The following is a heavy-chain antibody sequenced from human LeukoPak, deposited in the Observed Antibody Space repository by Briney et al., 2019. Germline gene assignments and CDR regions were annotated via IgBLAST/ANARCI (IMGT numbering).Heavy chain of an antibody. CDR3: ARDLGREGGATRYY. D-gene: IGHD1-26*01. V-gene: IGHV3-48*04. CDR1: GLTFSSYS. CDR2: ISSFSGTI. J-gene: IGHJ4*02. Sequence: GGSLRLSCAASGLTFSSYSMNWVRQAPGKGLEWVAYISSFSGTIYYADSVKGRFTISRDNAKNSLYLQMNSLRAEDTALYYCARDLGREGGATRYYWGQGTLVTVSS.